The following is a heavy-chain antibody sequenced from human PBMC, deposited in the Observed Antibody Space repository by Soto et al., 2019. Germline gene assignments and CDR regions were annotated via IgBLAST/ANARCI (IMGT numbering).Heavy chain of an antibody. D-gene: IGHD6-19*01. V-gene: IGHV4-61*08. J-gene: IGHJ5*02. CDR2: IYYSGGT. CDR3: AREQSDDNYFDP. CDR1: GAALSSGGYF. Sequence: PSETLSLTCTVSGAALSSGGYFYTWVRQPPGKGLEWLGYIYYSGGTNYNPSLKSRVTISLDKSKSQFSLRLISVTAADTAVSYCAREQSDDNYFDPWGQGTLVTVSS.